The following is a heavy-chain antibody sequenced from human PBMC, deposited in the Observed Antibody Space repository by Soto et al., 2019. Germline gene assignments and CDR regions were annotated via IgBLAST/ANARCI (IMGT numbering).Heavy chain of an antibody. D-gene: IGHD1-1*01. CDR1: GGSISRSSYF. V-gene: IGHV4-39*01. CDR3: PRRDWNGIDP. J-gene: IGHJ5*02. CDR2: IYYSGST. Sequence: QLQLQESGPGLVKPSETLSLTCTVSGGSISRSSYFWGWIRQPPGKGLEWIGKIYYSGSTYYNPSLPSPVPISLDPSKTPFSRKLSSVTAPDTAVYYCPRRDWNGIDPWGQGTLVTVSS.